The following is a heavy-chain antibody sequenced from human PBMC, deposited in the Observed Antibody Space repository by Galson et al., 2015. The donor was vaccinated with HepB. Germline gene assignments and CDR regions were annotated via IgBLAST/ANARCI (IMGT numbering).Heavy chain of an antibody. CDR3: ARDGHAGSPYYFDY. V-gene: IGHV1-69*13. CDR1: GGTFSNYA. Sequence: SVKVSCKASGGTFSNYATNWVRQAPGQGLEWMGGIIPMFGIANYAQKFQGRVTITADESTSTAYMELSSLRSEDTAVYYCARDGHAGSPYYFDYWGQGTLVTVSS. CDR2: IIPMFGIA. J-gene: IGHJ4*02. D-gene: IGHD3-10*01.